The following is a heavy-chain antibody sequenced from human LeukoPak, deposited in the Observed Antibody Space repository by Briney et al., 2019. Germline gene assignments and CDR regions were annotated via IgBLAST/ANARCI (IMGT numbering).Heavy chain of an antibody. CDR1: GFTFSSNG. CDR2: IGHDGSNK. D-gene: IGHD2-21*01. Sequence: GGSLRLSCAASGFTFSSNGMHWVRQAPGKGREWVAFIGHDGSNKYYADSVKGRFTISRDNSKNTLYLQLNSLRAEVTAVYYCTKGWGDYLPATPDDYWAQGPVVTVSS. J-gene: IGHJ4*02. CDR3: TKGWGDYLPATPDDY. V-gene: IGHV3-30*02.